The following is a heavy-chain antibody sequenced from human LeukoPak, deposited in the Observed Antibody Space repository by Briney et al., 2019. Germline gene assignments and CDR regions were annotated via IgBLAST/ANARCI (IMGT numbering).Heavy chain of an antibody. CDR1: GFTFSSYA. CDR3: AREIRGYSNFDY. J-gene: IGHJ4*02. D-gene: IGHD5-18*01. Sequence: GGSLRLSCAASGFTFSSYAMHWVRQAPGKGLEWVAVISYDGSNKYYAGSVKGRFTISRDNSKNTLYLQMNSLRAEDTAVYYCAREIRGYSNFDYWGQGTLVTVSS. V-gene: IGHV3-30*04. CDR2: ISYDGSNK.